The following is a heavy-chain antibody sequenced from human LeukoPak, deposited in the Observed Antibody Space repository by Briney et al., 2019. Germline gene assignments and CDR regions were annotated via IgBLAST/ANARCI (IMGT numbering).Heavy chain of an antibody. CDR2: ISASGGST. CDR1: GFTFSIYA. V-gene: IGHV3-23*01. Sequence: PGGSLRLSCAASGFTFSIYAMSWVRQAPGKGLEWVSTISASGGSTSYADSVKGRFTTSRDNSKNTLFLQMSSLRAEDTAVYYCARSTYHTYYFDYWGQGTLVTVPS. CDR3: ARSTYHTYYFDY. J-gene: IGHJ4*02. D-gene: IGHD1-14*01.